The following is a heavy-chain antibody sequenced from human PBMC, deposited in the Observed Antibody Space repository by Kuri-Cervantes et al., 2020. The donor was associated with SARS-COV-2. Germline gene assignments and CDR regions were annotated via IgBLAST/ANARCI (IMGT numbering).Heavy chain of an antibody. CDR3: AKDPYRSSWYGFDP. Sequence: GGSLRLSCAGSGITFSSYWMNWVRQAPGKGLEWVANIKQDGSETYYVDSVKGRFTISRDNAKNSLFLQMNSLRAEDTAVYYCAKDPYRSSWYGFDPWGQGTQVTVSS. V-gene: IGHV3-7*04. CDR1: GITFSSYW. J-gene: IGHJ5*02. CDR2: IKQDGSET. D-gene: IGHD6-13*01.